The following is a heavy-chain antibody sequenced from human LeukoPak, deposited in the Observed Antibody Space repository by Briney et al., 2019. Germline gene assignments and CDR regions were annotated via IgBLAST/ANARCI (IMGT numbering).Heavy chain of an antibody. Sequence: PGGSLRLSCAASGFTFSSYGMSWVRQAPGKGLEWVSYISSSGSTIYYADSVKGRFTISRDNAKNSLYLQMNSLRAEDTAVYYCATQEEMATISHWGQGTLVTVSS. CDR3: ATQEEMATISH. CDR1: GFTFSSYG. J-gene: IGHJ4*02. CDR2: ISSSGSTI. D-gene: IGHD5-24*01. V-gene: IGHV3-48*04.